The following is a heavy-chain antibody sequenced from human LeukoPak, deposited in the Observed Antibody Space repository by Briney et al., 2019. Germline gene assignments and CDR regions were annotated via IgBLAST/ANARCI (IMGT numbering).Heavy chain of an antibody. CDR2: IFYSGST. Sequence: SETLSLTCAVSGVSISNYYWSWIRQPPGKGLEGIGYIFYSGSTNYNPSLKSRVTISVDTSKNQFSLKLSSVTAADTAVYYCARENDILTGFDPWGQGTLVTVSS. CDR3: ARENDILTGFDP. V-gene: IGHV4-59*01. J-gene: IGHJ5*02. CDR1: GVSISNYY. D-gene: IGHD3-9*01.